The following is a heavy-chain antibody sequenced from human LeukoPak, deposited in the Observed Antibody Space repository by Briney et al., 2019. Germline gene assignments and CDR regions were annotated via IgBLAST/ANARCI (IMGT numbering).Heavy chain of an antibody. CDR1: GFTVSSNY. Sequence: GGSLRLSCAASGFTVSSNYMSWVRQAPGKGLEWVSVIYSGGSTYYADSVKGRFTISRDNSKNTLYLQMNSLRAEDTAVYYCARGAPFDWLLLFVGAFDIWGQGTMVTVSS. J-gene: IGHJ3*02. V-gene: IGHV3-53*01. CDR2: IYSGGST. CDR3: ARGAPFDWLLLFVGAFDI. D-gene: IGHD3-9*01.